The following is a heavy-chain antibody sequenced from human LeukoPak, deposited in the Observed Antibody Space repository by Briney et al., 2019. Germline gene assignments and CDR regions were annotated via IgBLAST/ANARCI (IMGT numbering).Heavy chain of an antibody. CDR1: GGSISSYY. Sequence: PSGTLSLTCTVSGGSISSYYWSWVRQPPGKGLEWIGYIYYSGSTNYNPSLKSRGTISLATSNNEFPLKLSTLSRGDPAAYYFAGFYGGNDRLAAFDIWGQGTMVTVSS. J-gene: IGHJ3*02. D-gene: IGHD4-23*01. V-gene: IGHV4-59*01. CDR2: IYYSGST. CDR3: AGFYGGNDRLAAFDI.